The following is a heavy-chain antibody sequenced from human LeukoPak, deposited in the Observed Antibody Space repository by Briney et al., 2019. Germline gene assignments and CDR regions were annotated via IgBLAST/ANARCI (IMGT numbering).Heavy chain of an antibody. Sequence: PGGSLRLSCAASGFTFSHYGIHWVRQAPGKGLEWVAFIRYDGSNKYYADSVKGRFTISRDNSKNTLYLQMNSLRAEDTAVYYCAKPLGELSVCFDYWGQGTLVTVSS. J-gene: IGHJ4*02. D-gene: IGHD3-10*01. CDR3: AKPLGELSVCFDY. CDR2: IRYDGSNK. V-gene: IGHV3-30*02. CDR1: GFTFSHYG.